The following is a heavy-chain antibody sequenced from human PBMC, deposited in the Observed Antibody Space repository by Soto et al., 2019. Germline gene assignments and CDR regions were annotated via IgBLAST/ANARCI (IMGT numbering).Heavy chain of an antibody. CDR3: AKDPSGSIAVAGTGFDP. J-gene: IGHJ5*02. CDR2: ISGSGGST. D-gene: IGHD6-19*01. CDR1: GFTFSSYA. Sequence: PGGSLRLSCAASGFTFSSYAMSWVRQAPGKGLEWVSAISGSGGSTYYADSVKGRFTISRDNSKNTLYLQMNSLRAEDTAVYYCAKDPSGSIAVAGTGFDPWGQGTLVTVSS. V-gene: IGHV3-23*01.